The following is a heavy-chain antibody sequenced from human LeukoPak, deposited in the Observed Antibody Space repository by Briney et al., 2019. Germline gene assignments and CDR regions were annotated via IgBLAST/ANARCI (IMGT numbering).Heavy chain of an antibody. CDR1: GYTFTGYY. CDR3: ARINPYCGGDCYSG. J-gene: IGHJ4*02. Sequence: ASVKVSCKASGYTFTGYYMHWVRQAPGQGLGWMGWINPNSGGTNYAQKFQGRVTMTRDTSISTAYMELSRLRSDDTAVYYCARINPYCGGDCYSGWGQGTLVTVSS. D-gene: IGHD2-21*02. CDR2: INPNSGGT. V-gene: IGHV1-2*02.